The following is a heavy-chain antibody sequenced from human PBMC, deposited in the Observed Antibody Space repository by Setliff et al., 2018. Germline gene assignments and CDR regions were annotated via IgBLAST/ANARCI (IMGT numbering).Heavy chain of an antibody. CDR1: GDSISGDY. CDR3: ARYRNYFDSSGQTQYYFDY. D-gene: IGHD3-22*01. V-gene: IGHV4-59*01. Sequence: LSLTCTVSGDSISGDYWSWIRQPPGKGLEWIGFIYYSGATTYNPSLKSRVTISVDTSKNQFSLNLNSVTAADTAVYYCARYRNYFDSSGQTQYYFDYWGQGTLVTVSS. J-gene: IGHJ4*02. CDR2: IYYSGAT.